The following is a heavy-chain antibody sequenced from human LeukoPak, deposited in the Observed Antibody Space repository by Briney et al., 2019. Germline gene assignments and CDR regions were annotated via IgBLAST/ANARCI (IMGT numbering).Heavy chain of an antibody. V-gene: IGHV3-23*01. Sequence: PGGSLRLSCAASGFTFSNYAMSWVRQAPGKGLEWVSAISGSGDSTYYADSVRGRFPISRDNSKNTLYLQMNSLRAEDTAVYYCAQAVYCSGGGCYGAPDYWGQGTLVTVSS. CDR2: ISGSGDST. J-gene: IGHJ4*02. D-gene: IGHD2-15*01. CDR1: GFTFSNYA. CDR3: AQAVYCSGGGCYGAPDY.